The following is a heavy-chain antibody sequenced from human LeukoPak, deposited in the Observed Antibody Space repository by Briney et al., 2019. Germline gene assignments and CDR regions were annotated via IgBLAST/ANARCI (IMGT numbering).Heavy chain of an antibody. CDR3: ARGDRRFEY. D-gene: IGHD2-21*01. J-gene: IGHJ4*02. Sequence: PGGSLRLSCAASGFTFSTYWMTWVRQAPGKGLEWVANIKEDGSENYYVDSVKGRFTISRDNAKNSLYLQITSLRADETAVYYCARGDRRFEYWGQGTLVTVSS. V-gene: IGHV3-7*01. CDR1: GFTFSTYW. CDR2: IKEDGSEN.